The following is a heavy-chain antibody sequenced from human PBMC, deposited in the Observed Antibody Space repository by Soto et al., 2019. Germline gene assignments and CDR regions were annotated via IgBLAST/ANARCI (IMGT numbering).Heavy chain of an antibody. CDR3: ATGTVGHDLNGMDV. D-gene: IGHD3-10*01. CDR2: FDPEDGET. CDR1: GYTLTELY. Sequence: ASVNVSCKVSGYTLTELYMHWVRQAPGRGLEWMGGFDPEDGETIYAQKFQGRVTMTEDTSTDTAYMELSSLRSEDTAVYYCATGTVGHDLNGMDVWGQGTTVTVSS. J-gene: IGHJ6*02. V-gene: IGHV1-24*01.